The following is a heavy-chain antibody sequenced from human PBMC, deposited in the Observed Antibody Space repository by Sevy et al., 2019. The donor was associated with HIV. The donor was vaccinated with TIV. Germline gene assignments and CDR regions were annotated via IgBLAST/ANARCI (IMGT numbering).Heavy chain of an antibody. J-gene: IGHJ4*02. CDR1: GFTFSSYA. CDR3: AKEIRIAVAGTLDY. Sequence: GGSLRLTCAASGFTFSSYAMSWVRQAPGKGLEWVSAISGSGGSTYYADSVKGRFTISRDNSKNTLYLQMNSLRAEDTAVYYCAKEIRIAVAGTLDYWGQGTLVTVSS. V-gene: IGHV3-23*01. CDR2: ISGSGGST. D-gene: IGHD6-19*01.